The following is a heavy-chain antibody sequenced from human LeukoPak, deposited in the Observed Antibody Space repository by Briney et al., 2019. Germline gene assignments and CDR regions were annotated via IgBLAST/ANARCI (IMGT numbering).Heavy chain of an antibody. CDR1: GFTFSDYD. CDR2: ITGSSSSK. CDR3: ARPTTSGWYPH. J-gene: IGHJ3*01. D-gene: IGHD6-19*01. Sequence: GGSLRLSCAASGFTFSDYDINWIRQAPGTGLEWVSYITGSSSSKYYADSVKGRFTISRDNAKNSLYLQMNSLRAEDTAVYYCARPTTSGWYPHWGQGTMVTVSS. V-gene: IGHV3-48*01.